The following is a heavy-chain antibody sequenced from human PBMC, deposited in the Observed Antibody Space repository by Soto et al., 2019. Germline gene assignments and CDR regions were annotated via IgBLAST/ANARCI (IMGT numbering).Heavy chain of an antibody. J-gene: IGHJ3*01. CDR1: GGTFNTYT. D-gene: IGHD2-2*01. CDR2: IIPMLTVT. CDR3: SIGSWSAETFDV. V-gene: IGHV1-69*02. Sequence: QAHLIQSGAEVKKPGSSVKVSCKAAGGTFNTYTLIWVRQAPGHGLEWMGRIIPMLTVTNSAQKFQGRLTLTADKSTGTAFMELTSLRSDDTAVYYCSIGSWSAETFDVWGQGTMVTVSS.